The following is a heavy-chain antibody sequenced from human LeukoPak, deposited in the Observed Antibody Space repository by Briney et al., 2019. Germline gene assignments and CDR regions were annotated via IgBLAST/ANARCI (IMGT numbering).Heavy chain of an antibody. J-gene: IGHJ4*02. V-gene: IGHV6-1*01. CDR1: GDSVSSNSAT. D-gene: IGHD5-12*01. CDR2: TYFRSKWYN. Sequence: SQTLSLTCAISGDSVSSNSATWDWIRQSPSRGLEWLGRTYFRSKWYNDYAVSVKSRITINPDTSKNQFSLQLDSVTPGDTAVYFCAREGASGYLFDYWGQGTLVTVSS. CDR3: AREGASGYLFDY.